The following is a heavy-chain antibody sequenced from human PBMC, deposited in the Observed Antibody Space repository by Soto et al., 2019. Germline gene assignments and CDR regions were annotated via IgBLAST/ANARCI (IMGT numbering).Heavy chain of an antibody. V-gene: IGHV3-11*03. CDR1: GFSFSDSY. J-gene: IGHJ6*02. Sequence: GGSLRLSCAASGFSFSDSYMSWVRQAPGEGLEWVAYISGSSGYTGYADSVKGRFTISRDNAKNSLYLQMNSLRVEDTAVYFCARTYCTTTACQAHGIGVWGQGTTVTVSS. D-gene: IGHD4-4*01. CDR3: ARTYCTTTACQAHGIGV. CDR2: ISGSSGYT.